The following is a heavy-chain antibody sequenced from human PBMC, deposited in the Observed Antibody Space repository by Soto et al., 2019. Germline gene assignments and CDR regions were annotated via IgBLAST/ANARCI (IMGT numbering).Heavy chain of an antibody. CDR3: AGQWAAGYGAFDP. D-gene: IGHD3-9*01. CDR2: IHDGGTT. V-gene: IGHV4-4*02. Sequence: QVQLQESGPGLVKPSGTLSLTCAVSGGSINSNRWWTWVRQAPGKGLEWIGEIHDGGTTNYNLSLKRRVTLSIDESKNQFSLDMKSVSAADTAVYYCAGQWAAGYGAFDPWGQGILVTVSS. J-gene: IGHJ5*02. CDR1: GGSINSNRW.